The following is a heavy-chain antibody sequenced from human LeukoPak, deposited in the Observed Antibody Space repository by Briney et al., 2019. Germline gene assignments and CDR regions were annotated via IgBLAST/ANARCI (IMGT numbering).Heavy chain of an antibody. CDR2: ISWNSGSI. Sequence: PGGSLRLSCAASGFTFDGYAMHWVRQAPGKGLEWVSGISWNSGSIGYADSVKGRFTISRDNAKNSLYLQMNSLRAEDTALYYCAKDSSRGDRARGLRNWFDPWGQGTLVTVSS. CDR1: GFTFDGYA. J-gene: IGHJ5*02. V-gene: IGHV3-9*01. CDR3: AKDSSRGDRARGLRNWFDP. D-gene: IGHD2-21*02.